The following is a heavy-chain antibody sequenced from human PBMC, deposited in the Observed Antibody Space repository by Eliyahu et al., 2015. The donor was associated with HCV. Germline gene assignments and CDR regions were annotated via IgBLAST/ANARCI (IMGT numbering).Heavy chain of an antibody. Sequence: YGIGWVRQAPGQGLEWMGWISGYNGDTNYARNFQDRVTMTIDTSTDTAYMELTSLRSDDTTVVYYSTRRRGSNTFSSFHRWGQGTL. D-gene: IGHD3-16*01. V-gene: IGHV1-18*01. J-gene: IGHJ4*01. CDR1: YG. CDR2: ISGYNGDT. CDR3: TRRRGSNTFSSFHR.